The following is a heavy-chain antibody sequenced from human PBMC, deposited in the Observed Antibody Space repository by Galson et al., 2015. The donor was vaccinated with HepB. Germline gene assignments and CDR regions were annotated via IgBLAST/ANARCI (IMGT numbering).Heavy chain of an antibody. CDR3: ARGGVTKDSSSWYGGYYYYGMDV. V-gene: IGHV6-1*01. CDR2: TYYRSKWYN. D-gene: IGHD6-13*01. CDR1: GDSVSSHSAA. J-gene: IGHJ6*02. Sequence: CAISGDSVSSHSAAWNWIRQSPSRGLEWLGRTYYRSKWYNDYAVSVKSRITINPDTSKNQFSLQLNSVTPEDTAVYYCARGGVTKDSSSWYGGYYYYGMDVWGQGTTVTVSS.